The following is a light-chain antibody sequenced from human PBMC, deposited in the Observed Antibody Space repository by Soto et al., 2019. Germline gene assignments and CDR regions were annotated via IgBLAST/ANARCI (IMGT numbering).Light chain of an antibody. Sequence: DLQMTQSPSSLSASVGDRVTITCQASQDISNYLNWYQQKPGKAPKLLIYDASNLETGVPSRFSGSGSGTDFTFTISSLQPEDIATYYCQQYDNLRRTFGQGTKVDIK. CDR3: QQYDNLRRT. J-gene: IGKJ1*01. CDR1: QDISNY. CDR2: DAS. V-gene: IGKV1-33*01.